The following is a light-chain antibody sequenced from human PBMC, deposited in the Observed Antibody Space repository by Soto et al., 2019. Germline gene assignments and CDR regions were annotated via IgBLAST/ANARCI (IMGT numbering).Light chain of an antibody. Sequence: QSALTQPASVSASPGEPITICCTGTSSDVGSYRLVSWYQQHPGKAPKLIIYEDDERPSGVSNRFSGSKSGNRASLTISGLQAEDEADYYCSSYAGRSTFVVFGEGTKLTVL. V-gene: IGLV2-23*01. CDR2: EDD. CDR3: SSYAGRSTFVV. CDR1: SSDVGSYRL. J-gene: IGLJ2*01.